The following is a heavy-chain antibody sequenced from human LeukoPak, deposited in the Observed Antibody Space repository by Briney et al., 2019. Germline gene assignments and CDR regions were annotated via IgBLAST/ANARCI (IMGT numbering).Heavy chain of an antibody. Sequence: PAASVKVSCTASGGTFSSYAISWVRQAPGQGLEWMGRIIPIFGTANYAQKFQGRVTITADESTSTAYMELSSLRSEDTAVYYCARVVYYDSSGLYGMDVWGQGTTVTVSS. V-gene: IGHV1-69*13. J-gene: IGHJ6*02. D-gene: IGHD3-22*01. CDR3: ARVVYYDSSGLYGMDV. CDR2: IIPIFGTA. CDR1: GGTFSSYA.